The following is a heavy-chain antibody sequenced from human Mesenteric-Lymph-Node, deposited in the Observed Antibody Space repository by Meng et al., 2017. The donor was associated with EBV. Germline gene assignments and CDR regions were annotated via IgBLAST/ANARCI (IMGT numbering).Heavy chain of an antibody. CDR2: IFYSGNT. D-gene: IGHD6-6*01. Sequence: QLLLQESGPGLVKPSATLSLTCTVSGGSISTNGYYWGWIRQSPGKGLEWIANIFYSGNTYYNPSLETRVTISVDTSKNQFSLSLRSVTAADTAVYYCVRDGRSSSAWSDWFDPWDQGTLVTVAS. V-gene: IGHV4-39*07. CDR3: VRDGRSSSAWSDWFDP. J-gene: IGHJ5*02. CDR1: GGSISTNGYY.